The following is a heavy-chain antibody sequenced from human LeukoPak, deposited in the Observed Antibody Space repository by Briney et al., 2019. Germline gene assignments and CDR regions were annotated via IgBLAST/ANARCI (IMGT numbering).Heavy chain of an antibody. CDR2: IWYDGSET. Sequence: GGSLRLSCAASGFDFSDYAMHWVRQSPAKGLEWVAVIWYDGSETYSADSVKGRFTISGDNSKNTLYLQMTSLRVDDTAVYYCAKNAGRDGYNDYFDFWGQGTLVTVSS. V-gene: IGHV3-33*03. CDR3: AKNAGRDGYNDYFDF. J-gene: IGHJ4*02. CDR1: GFDFSDYA. D-gene: IGHD5-24*01.